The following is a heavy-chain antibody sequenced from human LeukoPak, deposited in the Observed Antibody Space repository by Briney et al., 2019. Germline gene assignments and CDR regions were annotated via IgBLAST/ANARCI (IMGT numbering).Heavy chain of an antibody. J-gene: IGHJ5*02. CDR1: GGSISSGDYY. CDR2: IYYSGST. CDR3: ARVNVDIVAYWFDP. Sequence: SETLSLTCTVSGGSISSGDYYWSWIRQPPGKGLEWIGYIYYSGSTYYNPSLKSRVTISVDTSKNQFSLKLSSVTAADTAVYYCARVNVDIVAYWFDPWGQGTLVTVSS. D-gene: IGHD5-12*01. V-gene: IGHV4-30-4*01.